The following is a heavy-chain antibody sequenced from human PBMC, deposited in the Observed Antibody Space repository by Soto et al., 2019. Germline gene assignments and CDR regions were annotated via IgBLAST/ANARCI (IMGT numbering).Heavy chain of an antibody. CDR2: IMPVFPTP. V-gene: IGHV1-69*12. Sequence: QVQLVQSGAEVTKPGSSVKVSCKTSGGTFRTSAISWVRQAPGQGLEWMGGIMPVFPTPDYAQKFQGRVTITAGESTGTAYMELSSLRSEYTAVYYCARDKDRQQLGGNYYYIMDVWGQGPTVTVSS. D-gene: IGHD3-3*02. CDR3: ARDKDRQQLGGNYYYIMDV. CDR1: GGTFRTSA. J-gene: IGHJ6*01.